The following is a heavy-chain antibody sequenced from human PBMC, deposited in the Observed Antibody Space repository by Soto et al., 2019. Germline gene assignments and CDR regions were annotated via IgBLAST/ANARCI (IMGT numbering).Heavy chain of an antibody. D-gene: IGHD1-26*01. CDR3: AKAPVGFYYYGMDV. Sequence: QVQLQESGPGLVKPSETLSLTCTVSGGSISSYYWSWIRQPPGKGLEWIGYIYYSGSTNYNPSLKSRVTISVDTSKNQFSLKLSSVTAADTAVYYCAKAPVGFYYYGMDVWGQGTTVTVSS. J-gene: IGHJ6*02. V-gene: IGHV4-59*08. CDR2: IYYSGST. CDR1: GGSISSYY.